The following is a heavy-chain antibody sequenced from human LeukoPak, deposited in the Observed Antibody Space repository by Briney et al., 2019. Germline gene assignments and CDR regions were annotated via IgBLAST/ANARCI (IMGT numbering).Heavy chain of an antibody. J-gene: IGHJ5*02. CDR3: ARLCCSSTSWYNWFDP. CDR1: GYTFTGYY. D-gene: IGHD2-2*01. V-gene: IGHV1-2*02. CDR2: INPNSGGT. Sequence: ASVKVSCKASGYTFTGYYMHWLRQAPGQGLEWMGWINPNSGGTNYAQKFQGRVTMTRDTSISTAYMELSRLRSDDTAVYYCARLCCSSTSWYNWFDPWGQGTLVTVSS.